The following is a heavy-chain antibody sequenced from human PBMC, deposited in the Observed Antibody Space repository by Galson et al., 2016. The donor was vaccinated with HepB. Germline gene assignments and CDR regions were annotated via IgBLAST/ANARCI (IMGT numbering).Heavy chain of an antibody. D-gene: IGHD1/OR15-1a*01. CDR1: GFTFKKHG. CDR3: AKDKIEEGLIRGNMDN. V-gene: IGHV3-23*01. J-gene: IGHJ4*02. Sequence: SLRLSCAASGFTFKKHGMTWVRQTPGKGLEWVASIAAGGFPTYYAAAVKGRFTISKDNSKTTLILQMGSLRGDDTALYYCAKDKIEEGLIRGNMDNWGQGTLVTVSS. CDR2: IAAGGFPT.